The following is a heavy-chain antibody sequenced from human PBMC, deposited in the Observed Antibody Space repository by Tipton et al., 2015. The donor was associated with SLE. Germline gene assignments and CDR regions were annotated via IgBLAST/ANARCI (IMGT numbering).Heavy chain of an antibody. CDR3: ARARALTFDI. Sequence: TLSLTCAVYGGSFSGYYWSWIRQPPGKGLEWIGEINHSGSTNYNPSLKSRVTISLDTSKNQFSLKLSSVTAADTAVYYCARARALTFDIWGQGTMVTVSS. CDR1: GGSFSGYY. V-gene: IGHV4-34*01. J-gene: IGHJ3*02. CDR2: INHSGST.